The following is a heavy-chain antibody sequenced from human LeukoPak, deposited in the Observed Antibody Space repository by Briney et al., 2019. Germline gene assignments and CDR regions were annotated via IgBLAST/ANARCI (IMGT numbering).Heavy chain of an antibody. Sequence: GGSLRLSCAATGFTFSDYYMSWIRQAPGKGLEWISSITSSGTTTYFADSVKGRFTISRDNAKNSLYLQMNSLRAEDTAVYYCARVGYYDFWSGYLRGVWFDPWGQGTLVTVSS. CDR3: ARVGYYDFWSGYLRGVWFDP. CDR2: ITSSGTTT. CDR1: GFTFSDYY. J-gene: IGHJ5*02. D-gene: IGHD3-3*01. V-gene: IGHV3-11*01.